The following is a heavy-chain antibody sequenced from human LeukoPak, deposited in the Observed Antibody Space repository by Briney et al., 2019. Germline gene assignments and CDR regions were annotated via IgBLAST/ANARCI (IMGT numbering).Heavy chain of an antibody. CDR1: GYTFTSYY. D-gene: IGHD3-10*01. Sequence: RASVKVSCKASGYTFTSYYMHWVRQAPGQGLEWMGIINPSGGSTSYAQKFQGRVTMTRDTSTSTVYMELSSLRSEDTAVYYCARASITMVRGVIQNWFDPWGQGTLVTVSS. J-gene: IGHJ5*02. V-gene: IGHV1-46*01. CDR3: ARASITMVRGVIQNWFDP. CDR2: INPSGGST.